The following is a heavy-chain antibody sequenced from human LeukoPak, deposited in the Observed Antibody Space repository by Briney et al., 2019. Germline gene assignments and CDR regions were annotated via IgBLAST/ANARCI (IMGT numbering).Heavy chain of an antibody. CDR1: GFTFSSYA. Sequence: GRSLRLSCAASGFTFSSYAMHWVRQAPGKGLEWVAVISYDGSNEYYADSVKGRFTISRDNSKNTLYLQMNSLRPEDTAVYYCARGHHSIVVLPAWIDYWGQGTLVTVSS. CDR2: ISYDGSNE. J-gene: IGHJ4*02. CDR3: ARGHHSIVVLPAWIDY. D-gene: IGHD2-2*01. V-gene: IGHV3-30-3*01.